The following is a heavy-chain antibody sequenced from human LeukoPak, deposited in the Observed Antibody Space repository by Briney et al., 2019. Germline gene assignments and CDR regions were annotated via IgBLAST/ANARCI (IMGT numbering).Heavy chain of an antibody. CDR1: GGTFSSYT. J-gene: IGHJ4*02. V-gene: IGHV1-69*04. D-gene: IGHD6-19*01. Sequence: SVKVSCKASGGTFSSYTISWVRQAPGQGLEWMGRIIPTLGIANYAQKFQGRVTITADKSTSTAYMELSSLRSEDTAVYYCAREGGRKAVAGTRSPYHWGQGTLVTVSS. CDR2: IIPTLGIA. CDR3: AREGGRKAVAGTRSPYH.